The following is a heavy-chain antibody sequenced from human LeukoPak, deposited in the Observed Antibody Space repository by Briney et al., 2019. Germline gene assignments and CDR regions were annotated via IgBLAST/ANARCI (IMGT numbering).Heavy chain of an antibody. V-gene: IGHV6-1*01. CDR2: TYYRSKWYN. D-gene: IGHD3-10*01. Sequence: SQTLSLTCAISGDSVSSNSAAWNWIRQSPSRGLEWLGRTYYRSKWYNDYAVSVKSRITINPDTSKNQFSLQLNSVTPEDTAVYYCARDLAGHYYGSGSSFDYWGQGTLVTVS. CDR1: GDSVSSNSAA. J-gene: IGHJ4*02. CDR3: ARDLAGHYYGSGSSFDY.